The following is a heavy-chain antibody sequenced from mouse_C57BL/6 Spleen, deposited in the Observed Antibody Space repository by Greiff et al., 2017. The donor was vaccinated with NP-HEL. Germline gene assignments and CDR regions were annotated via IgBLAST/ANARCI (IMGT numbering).Heavy chain of an antibody. CDR1: GFTFSDYY. CDR3: AREGDYDDYAMDY. V-gene: IGHV5-16*01. Sequence: EVKVEESEGGLVQPGSSMKLSCTASGFTFSDYYMAWVRQVPEKGLEWVANINYDGSSTYYLDSLKSRFIISRDNAKNILYLQMSSLKSEDTATYYCAREGDYDDYAMDYWGQGTSVTVSS. D-gene: IGHD2-4*01. CDR2: INYDGSST. J-gene: IGHJ4*01.